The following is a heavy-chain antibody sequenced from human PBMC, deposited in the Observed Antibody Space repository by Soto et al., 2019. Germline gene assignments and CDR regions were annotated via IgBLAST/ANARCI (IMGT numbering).Heavy chain of an antibody. CDR2: ISDTGAST. V-gene: IGHV3-23*01. CDR1: GFTFKESA. J-gene: IGHJ4*02. D-gene: IGHD6-19*01. CDR3: EKGRGSGWAWYFDN. Sequence: GGSLRLSCAAPGFTFKESAMNWVRQAPGKGLEWVASISDTGASTWYAESMRGRLSISRDNSKNTLYLQMNSLRGEDTAVYYCEKGRGSGWAWYFDNWGQGTLVTVSS.